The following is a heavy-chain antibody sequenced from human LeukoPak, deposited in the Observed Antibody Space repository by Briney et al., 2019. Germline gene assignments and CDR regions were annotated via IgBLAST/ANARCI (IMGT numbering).Heavy chain of an antibody. CDR2: TYYRSKWYN. Sequence: SQTLSLTCAISRDSVSSNSAAWNWIRQSPSRGLEWLGRTYYRSKWYNDYAVSVKSRITIDPDTSKNQFSLQLNSVTPEDTAVYYCARYSGSYRVSGFDYWGQGTLVTVSS. CDR3: ARYSGSYRVSGFDY. CDR1: RDSVSSNSAA. D-gene: IGHD1-26*01. J-gene: IGHJ4*02. V-gene: IGHV6-1*01.